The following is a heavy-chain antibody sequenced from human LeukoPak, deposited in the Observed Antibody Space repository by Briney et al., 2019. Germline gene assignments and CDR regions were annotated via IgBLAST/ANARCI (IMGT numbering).Heavy chain of an antibody. J-gene: IGHJ6*02. D-gene: IGHD3-3*01. CDR1: GGSFSGYY. Sequence: SETLSLTCAVYGGSFSGYYWSWIRQPPGKGLEWIGYIYYSGSTNYNPSLKSRVTISVDTSKNQFSLKLSSVTAADTAVYYCARGGGWDFWSGSQYYYYYYGMDVWGQGTTVTVSS. V-gene: IGHV4-59*01. CDR2: IYYSGST. CDR3: ARGGGWDFWSGSQYYYYYYGMDV.